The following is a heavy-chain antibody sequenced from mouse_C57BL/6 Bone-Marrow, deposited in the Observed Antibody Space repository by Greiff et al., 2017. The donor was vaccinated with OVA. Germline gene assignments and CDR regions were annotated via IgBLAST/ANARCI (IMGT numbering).Heavy chain of an antibody. V-gene: IGHV1-59*01. J-gene: IGHJ3*01. CDR3: AREAYYGSSYCWFAY. CDR2: IDPSDSYT. D-gene: IGHD1-1*01. CDR1: GYTFTSYW. Sequence: QVQLQQPGAELVRPGTSVKLSCKASGYTFTSYWMHWVKQRPGQGLEWIGVIDPSDSYTNYNQKFKGKATLTVDTSSSTAYMQLSSLTSEVSAVYYCAREAYYGSSYCWFAYWGQGTLVTVSA.